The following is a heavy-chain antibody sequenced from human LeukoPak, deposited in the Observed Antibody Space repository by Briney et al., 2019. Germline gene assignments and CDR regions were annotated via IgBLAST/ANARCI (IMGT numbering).Heavy chain of an antibody. Sequence: GGSLRLSRAASGFTFSSYSMNWVRQAPGKGLEWVSSISSSSSYIYYADSVKGRFTISRDNAKNSLYLQMNSLRAEDTAVYYCARTGYYYDSSGAPSDAFDIWGQGTMVTVSS. V-gene: IGHV3-21*01. CDR3: ARTGYYYDSSGAPSDAFDI. CDR2: ISSSSSYI. CDR1: GFTFSSYS. D-gene: IGHD3-22*01. J-gene: IGHJ3*02.